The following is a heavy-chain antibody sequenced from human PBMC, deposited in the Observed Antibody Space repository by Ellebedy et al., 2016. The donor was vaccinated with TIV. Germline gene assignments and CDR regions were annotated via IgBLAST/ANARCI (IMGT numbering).Heavy chain of an antibody. CDR3: ARDPPGIAASGPYK. CDR2: LYSGGDT. CDR1: GFTVGNNY. Sequence: PGGSLRLSCTASGFTVGNNYMNWLRQAPGKGLEWVSLLYSGGDTVYADSVKGRFTISRDSSKNTLYLQMNSLRAEDTAVYYCARDPPGIAASGPYKWGQGTLVTVSS. D-gene: IGHD6-13*01. V-gene: IGHV3-53*01. J-gene: IGHJ4*02.